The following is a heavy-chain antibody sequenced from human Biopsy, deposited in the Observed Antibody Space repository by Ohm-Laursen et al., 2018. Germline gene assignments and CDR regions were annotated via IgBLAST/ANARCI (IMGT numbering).Heavy chain of an antibody. D-gene: IGHD3-10*01. CDR3: ARSRGSSGIATIYYYGMDV. J-gene: IGHJ6*02. CDR2: ISSSSDNI. V-gene: IGHV3-21*01. Sequence: SLRLSCTASGFKFDNYGMNWVRQTPGKGLEWVSTISSSSDNIYYVDSVKSRFTISRDNAKNSLYLQMNSLRAEDTAVYYCARSRGSSGIATIYYYGMDVWGQGTTVTVSS. CDR1: GFKFDNYG.